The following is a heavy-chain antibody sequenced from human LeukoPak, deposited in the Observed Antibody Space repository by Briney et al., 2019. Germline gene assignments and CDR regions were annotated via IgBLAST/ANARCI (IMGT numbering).Heavy chain of an antibody. CDR3: ARDPGGKSYGSGSYYNAIFDY. Sequence: PSETLSLTCTVSGGSISSSSYYWGWIRQPPGKGLEWIGSIYYSGSTYYNPSLKSRVTISVDTSKNQFSLKLSSVTAADTAVYYCARDPGGKSYGSGSYYNAIFDYWGQGTLVTVSS. J-gene: IGHJ4*02. CDR2: IYYSGST. D-gene: IGHD3-10*01. CDR1: GGSISSSSYY. V-gene: IGHV4-39*07.